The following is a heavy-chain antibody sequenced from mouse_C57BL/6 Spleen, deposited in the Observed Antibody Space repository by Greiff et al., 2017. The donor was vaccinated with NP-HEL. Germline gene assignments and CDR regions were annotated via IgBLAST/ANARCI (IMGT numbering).Heavy chain of an antibody. V-gene: IGHV5-16*01. CDR3: ARDRGDYYAMDY. Sequence: EVQRVESEGGLVQPGSSMKLSCTASGFTFSDYYMAWVRQVPEKGLEWVANINYDGSSTYYLDSLKSRFIISRNNAKNILYRQMSSLKSEDTATYYCARDRGDYYAMDYWGQGTSVTVSS. CDR1: GFTFSDYY. CDR2: INYDGSST. J-gene: IGHJ4*01. D-gene: IGHD3-1*01.